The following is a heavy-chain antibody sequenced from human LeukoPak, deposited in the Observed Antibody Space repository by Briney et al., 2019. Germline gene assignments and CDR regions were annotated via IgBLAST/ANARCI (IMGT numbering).Heavy chain of an antibody. CDR2: INHSGST. V-gene: IGHV4-34*01. CDR1: GGSFSGHY. Sequence: SETLSLTCAVSGGSFSGHYWSWIRQPPGKGLEWIGEINHSGSTNYNPSLESRVTISVDTSKNHFSLKLSSVTAADTAVYYCASGQYYDIWSGYYVDWGQGTMVTVS. D-gene: IGHD3-3*01. J-gene: IGHJ4*02. CDR3: ASGQYYDIWSGYYVD.